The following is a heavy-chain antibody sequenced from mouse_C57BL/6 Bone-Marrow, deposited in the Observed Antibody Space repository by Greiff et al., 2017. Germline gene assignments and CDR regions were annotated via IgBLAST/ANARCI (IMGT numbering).Heavy chain of an antibody. CDR1: GFSLSTFGMG. J-gene: IGHJ1*03. CDR3: ARTLYYGTNYWYFDV. D-gene: IGHD1-1*01. Sequence: QVTLKESGPGILQPSQTLSLTCSFSGFSLSTFGMGVGWIRQPSGKGLEWLAHIWWDDDKYYNPALKSRLTISKDTSKNQVVLKIANVDTADTATYYCARTLYYGTNYWYFDVWGTGTTVTVSS. V-gene: IGHV8-8*01. CDR2: IWWDDDK.